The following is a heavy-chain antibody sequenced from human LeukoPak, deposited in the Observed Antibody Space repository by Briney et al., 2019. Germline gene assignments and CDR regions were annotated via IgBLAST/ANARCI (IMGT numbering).Heavy chain of an antibody. CDR2: IYYSGST. J-gene: IGHJ4*02. D-gene: IGHD4-17*01. CDR1: GGSISSYY. V-gene: IGHV4-59*01. CDR3: ARGGDYGDLDY. Sequence: TPSETLSLTCSVSGGSISSYYWSWIRQPPGKGLEWIGYIYYSGSTNYNPSLKSRVTISVDTSKNQFSLKLSSVTAADTAVYYCARGGDYGDLDYWGQGTLVTVSS.